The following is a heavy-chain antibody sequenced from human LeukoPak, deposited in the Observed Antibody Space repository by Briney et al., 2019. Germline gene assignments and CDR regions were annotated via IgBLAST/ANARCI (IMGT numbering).Heavy chain of an antibody. J-gene: IGHJ4*02. V-gene: IGHV3-30*18. CDR1: GFTFSSYG. CDR2: ISYDGSNK. CDR3: AKDRGMSHLFNYFDY. D-gene: IGHD6-25*01. Sequence: GGSLRLSCAASGFTFSSYGMHWVRQAPGKGLEWEAVISYDGSNKYYADSAKGRFTISRDNSKNTLYLQMNTLRAEDTAVYYCAKDRGMSHLFNYFDYWGQGTQVTVSS.